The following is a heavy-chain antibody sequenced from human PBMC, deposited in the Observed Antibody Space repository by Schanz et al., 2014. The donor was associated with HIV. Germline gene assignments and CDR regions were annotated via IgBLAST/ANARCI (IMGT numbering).Heavy chain of an antibody. CDR2: INPKSGDT. V-gene: IGHV1-2*02. CDR3: ARTSGWSNRAWWYFDL. Sequence: QLQLVQSGAGVKKPGASVKVSCKASAYTFTGYYMHWVRQAPGQGLEWIGWINPKSGDTNYAQKFQGSVTMPRDTSLSVVYMELSRLRSDDTAVYYCARTSGWSNRAWWYFDLWGRGTLVTVSS. J-gene: IGHJ2*01. CDR1: AYTFTGYY. D-gene: IGHD6-19*01.